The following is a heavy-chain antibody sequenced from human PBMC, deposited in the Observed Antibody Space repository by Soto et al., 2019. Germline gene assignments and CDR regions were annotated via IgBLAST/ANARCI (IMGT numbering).Heavy chain of an antibody. V-gene: IGHV3-21*01. CDR3: ARAESPYGDYMDF. J-gene: IGHJ4*02. CDR1: GFTFSSYS. Sequence: GGSLRLSCAASGFTFSSYSMNWVRQAPGKGLEWVSSISSSSSYIYYADSVKGRFTISRDNAKNSLYLQMNSLKAEDTAVYYCARAESPYGDYMDFWGQGTLVTVS. CDR2: ISSSSSYI. D-gene: IGHD4-17*01.